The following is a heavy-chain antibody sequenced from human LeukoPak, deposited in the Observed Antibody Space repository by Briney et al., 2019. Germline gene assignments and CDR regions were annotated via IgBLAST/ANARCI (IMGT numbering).Heavy chain of an antibody. Sequence: GGSLRLSCAASGFTFSSYAMGWVRQAPGKGLEWVSAISGSGGSTYYADSVKGRFTISRDNSKNTLYLQMNSLRAEDTAVYYCAKDYGGWPTYYFDYWGQGTLVTVSS. CDR3: AKDYGGWPTYYFDY. J-gene: IGHJ4*02. V-gene: IGHV3-23*01. CDR1: GFTFSSYA. D-gene: IGHD6-19*01. CDR2: ISGSGGST.